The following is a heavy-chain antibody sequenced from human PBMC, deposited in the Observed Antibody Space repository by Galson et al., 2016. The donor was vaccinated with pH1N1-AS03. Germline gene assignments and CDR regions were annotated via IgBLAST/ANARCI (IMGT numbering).Heavy chain of an antibody. CDR1: GGTFSSYA. D-gene: IGHD2-15*01. Sequence: SVKVSCKASGGTFSSYAISWVRQAPGQGLEWMGWISPYNGRTEYAQKLQGRVTMTTDTSTSTAYMELRSLISDDTAMYYCARAFCSGGSCYDYFYYAVDVWGQGTTVTVSS. CDR2: ISPYNGRT. CDR3: ARAFCSGGSCYDYFYYAVDV. J-gene: IGHJ6*02. V-gene: IGHV1-18*04.